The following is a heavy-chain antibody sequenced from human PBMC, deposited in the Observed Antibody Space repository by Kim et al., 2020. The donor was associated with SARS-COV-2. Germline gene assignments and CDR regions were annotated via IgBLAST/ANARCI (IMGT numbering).Heavy chain of an antibody. D-gene: IGHD7-27*01. V-gene: IGHV3-21*01. CDR3: TRDGDGHFDY. Sequence: GGSLRLSCTASGFTFSYYAMNWVRQAPGKGLEWVSSINSGGTYIQYADSVKGRFTISRDDAQNSLNLQMNSLRADDTAVYYCTRDGDGHFDYGGQGTLFT. CDR2: INSGGTYI. J-gene: IGHJ4*02. CDR1: GFTFSYYA.